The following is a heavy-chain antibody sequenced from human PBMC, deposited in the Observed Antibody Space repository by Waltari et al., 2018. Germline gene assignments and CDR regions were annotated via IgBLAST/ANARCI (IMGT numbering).Heavy chain of an antibody. Sequence: QLQLQESGPGLVKPSETLSLTCTVPGGSISSSSYYWGWIRQPPGKVLEWIGSIYSSGSTYYNPSLKSRVTISVDTSKNQFSLKLSSVTAADTAVYYCTRRPPGSSNREPWGQGTLVTVSS. CDR3: TRRPPGSSNREP. J-gene: IGHJ5*02. D-gene: IGHD3-10*01. V-gene: IGHV4-39*01. CDR2: IYSSGST. CDR1: GGSISSSSYY.